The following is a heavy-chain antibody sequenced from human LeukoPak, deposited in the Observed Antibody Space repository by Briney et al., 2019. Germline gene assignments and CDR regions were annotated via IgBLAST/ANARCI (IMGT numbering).Heavy chain of an antibody. CDR3: ARAQYSPDY. J-gene: IGHJ4*02. Sequence: GGSLRLSCAASGFTLSSYGMHWGRQAPGKGLEWVALIWYDGSNKYYTDSVKGRFTISRDNSKNTLYLQMNSLRAEDTAVYYCARAQYSPDYWGQGTLVTVSS. V-gene: IGHV3-33*01. CDR1: GFTLSSYG. D-gene: IGHD2-15*01. CDR2: IWYDGSNK.